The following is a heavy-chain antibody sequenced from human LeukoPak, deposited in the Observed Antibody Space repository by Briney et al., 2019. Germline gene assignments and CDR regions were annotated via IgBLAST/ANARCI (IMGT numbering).Heavy chain of an antibody. J-gene: IGHJ4*02. CDR3: ARTTMVRGVPFDY. Sequence: ASVKVSCKASGYTFSDYYIHWVRQAPGQGLQWMGKINLSGGTTTYEQKLQGRVTMTRDTSTSTVYLELSSLRSEDTAIYYCARTTMVRGVPFDYWGQGTLVTVSS. CDR1: GYTFSDYY. CDR2: INLSGGTT. V-gene: IGHV1-46*01. D-gene: IGHD3-10*01.